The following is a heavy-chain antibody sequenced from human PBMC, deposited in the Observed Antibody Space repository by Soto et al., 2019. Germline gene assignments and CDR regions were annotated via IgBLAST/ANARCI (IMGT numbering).Heavy chain of an antibody. J-gene: IGHJ4*02. CDR3: ERSLQLRKGWAFDY. V-gene: IGHV1-46*01. CDR2: INPSDGTT. Sequence: ASVKVSCKASGYTFTTYFMQWVRQAPGQGLEWVGIINPSDGTTSYAPKFQGRVAMTRDTSTSTVYMDLSSLRSEDTAVYYCERSLQLRKGWAFDYWGQGTLVTVSS. CDR1: GYTFTTYF. D-gene: IGHD3-3*01.